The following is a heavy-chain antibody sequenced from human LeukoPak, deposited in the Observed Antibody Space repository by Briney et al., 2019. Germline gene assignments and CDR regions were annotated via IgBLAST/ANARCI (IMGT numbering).Heavy chain of an antibody. Sequence: GGSLRLSCAASGFTFSSYSMNWVRQAPGKGLEWVSSISSSSSYIYYADSVKGRFTVSRDNAKNSLYLQMNTLRAEDTAIYYCARDPRYSYDDSGTFDSWGQGTLVIVSS. CDR2: ISSSSSYI. D-gene: IGHD3-22*01. CDR1: GFTFSSYS. V-gene: IGHV3-21*01. CDR3: ARDPRYSYDDSGTFDS. J-gene: IGHJ4*02.